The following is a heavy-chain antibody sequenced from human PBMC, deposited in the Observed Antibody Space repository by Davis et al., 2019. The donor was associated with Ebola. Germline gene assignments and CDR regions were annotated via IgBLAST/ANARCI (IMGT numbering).Heavy chain of an antibody. V-gene: IGHV3-23*01. D-gene: IGHD3-22*01. CDR1: GFSFSNTA. J-gene: IGHJ3*02. CDR3: AREPTWDTMIVVGLTDAFDI. Sequence: PGGSLRLSCAASGFSFSNTAMTWVRQAPGKGLEWVAVISHISDGIYYADSVNGRFTISRDNSKNTLYLQMNSLRAEDTAVYYCAREPTWDTMIVVGLTDAFDIWGQGTMVTVS. CDR2: ISHISDGI.